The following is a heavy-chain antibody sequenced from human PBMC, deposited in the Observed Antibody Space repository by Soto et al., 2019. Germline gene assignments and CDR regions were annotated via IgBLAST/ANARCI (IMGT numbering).Heavy chain of an antibody. D-gene: IGHD2-15*01. Sequence: GGSLRLSCAASGFTFSTYAMHWVRQAPGKXLEWVALISYDGSIKVYADSVKGRFTVSRDNSKNTLYLQMNSLRTDDTAVFYCARDRVATPVDYYYGMDVWGHGTTVTVSS. V-gene: IGHV3-30-3*01. CDR3: ARDRVATPVDYYYGMDV. J-gene: IGHJ6*02. CDR1: GFTFSTYA. CDR2: ISYDGSIK.